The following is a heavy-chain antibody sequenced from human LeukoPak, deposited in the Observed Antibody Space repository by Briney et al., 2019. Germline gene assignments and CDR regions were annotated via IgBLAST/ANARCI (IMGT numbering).Heavy chain of an antibody. CDR1: GFTFSNHA. D-gene: IGHD6-13*01. J-gene: IGHJ4*02. CDR3: AKDQRIAAAGTQSHFDY. CDR2: ISGSGAST. V-gene: IGHV3-23*01. Sequence: QTGGSLRLSCVASGFTFSNHAMNWVRQAPGKGPEWVSAISGSGASTYYADSVKGRPTISRDNSKNTLYLQMNSLRVEDTAVYYCAKDQRIAAAGTQSHFDYWGQGTLVTVSS.